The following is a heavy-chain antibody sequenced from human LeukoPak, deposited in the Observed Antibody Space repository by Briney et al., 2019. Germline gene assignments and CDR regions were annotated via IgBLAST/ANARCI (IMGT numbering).Heavy chain of an antibody. CDR2: ISSGTSTT. Sequence: GGSLRLSCAASGFTFSPLGMNWVRQAPGGGLEWVSYISSGTSTTYYADSVKGRFTISRDNAKNSLYLQLNSLRDEDTAVYYCARGRGLTLSYHYFDYWGQGTLVTVSS. J-gene: IGHJ4*02. CDR3: ARGRGLTLSYHYFDY. D-gene: IGHD3-10*01. CDR1: GFTFSPLG. V-gene: IGHV3-48*02.